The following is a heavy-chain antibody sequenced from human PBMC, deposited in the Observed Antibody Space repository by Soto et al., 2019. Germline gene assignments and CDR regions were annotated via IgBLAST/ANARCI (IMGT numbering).Heavy chain of an antibody. J-gene: IGHJ6*02. D-gene: IGHD3-3*01. Sequence: TGGSLRLSCGTSGFTFSNYWMSWVRQAPGKDLEWVANINQDGSKEYSVDSVKGRFTISRDNAKNTLYLQMNSLRAEDTAVYYCARAPGSHYDFWSGLDDIPINGMDVWGQGTTVTVSS. CDR2: INQDGSKE. CDR3: ARAPGSHYDFWSGLDDIPINGMDV. V-gene: IGHV3-7*02. CDR1: GFTFSNYW.